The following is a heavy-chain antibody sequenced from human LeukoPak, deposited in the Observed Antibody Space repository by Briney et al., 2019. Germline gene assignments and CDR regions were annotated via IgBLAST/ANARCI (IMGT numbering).Heavy chain of an antibody. J-gene: IGHJ3*02. CDR1: GFTFSSYW. D-gene: IGHD3-22*01. CDR2: INSDGSST. CDR3: ARVGYYYDTLDAFDI. V-gene: IGHV3-74*01. Sequence: SGGSLRLSCAACGFTFSSYWMHWVRQAPGKGLVWVSRINSDGSSTSYADSVKGRFTISRDNAKNTLYLQMNSLRAEDTAVYYCARVGYYYDTLDAFDIWGQGTMVTVSS.